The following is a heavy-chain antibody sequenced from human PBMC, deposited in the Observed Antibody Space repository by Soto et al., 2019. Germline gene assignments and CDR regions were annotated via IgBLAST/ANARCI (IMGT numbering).Heavy chain of an antibody. D-gene: IGHD4-17*01. J-gene: IGHJ6*02. CDR1: GFSLTTGKMG. CDR2: IFSDNER. V-gene: IGHV2-26*01. CDR3: ARMNVDSYQFYYAMDV. Sequence: QVTLKQSGPALVKPTEPLTLTCTVSGFSLTTGKMGVSWIRQPPGKALEWLAHIFSDNERSYSTSLQGRLTISKDTSCSKVVLSMTNVDPVDTATYYCARMNVDSYQFYYAMDVWGQGTTVTVSS.